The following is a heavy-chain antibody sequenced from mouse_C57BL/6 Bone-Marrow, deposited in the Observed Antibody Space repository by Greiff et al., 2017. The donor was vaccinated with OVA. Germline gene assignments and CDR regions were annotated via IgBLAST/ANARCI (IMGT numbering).Heavy chain of an antibody. CDR1: GFTFSSYA. D-gene: IGHD4-1*01. V-gene: IGHV5-4*03. J-gene: IGHJ4*01. CDR3: ARAENWAAMDY. CDR2: ISDGGSYT. Sequence: EVKVEESGGGLVKPGGSLKLSCAASGFTFSSYAMSWVRQTPEKRLEWVATISDGGSYTYYPDNVKGRFTISRDNAKNNLYLQMSHLKSEDTAMYYCARAENWAAMDYWGQGTSVTVSS.